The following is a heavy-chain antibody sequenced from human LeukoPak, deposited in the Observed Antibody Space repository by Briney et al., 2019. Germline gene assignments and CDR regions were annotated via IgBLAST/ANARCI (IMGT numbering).Heavy chain of an antibody. J-gene: IGHJ6*02. V-gene: IGHV3-48*03. CDR1: GFTFSNSE. CDR3: ARDRCSGGSCYSVYYYYGMDV. D-gene: IGHD2-15*01. Sequence: GGSLRLSCAASGFTFSNSEMNWVRQAPGKGPEWVSYISSGGTTIYYADSVKGRFTISRDNAKNSLYLQMNSLRAQDTAVYYCARDRCSGGSCYSVYYYYGMDVWGQGTTVTVSS. CDR2: ISSGGTTI.